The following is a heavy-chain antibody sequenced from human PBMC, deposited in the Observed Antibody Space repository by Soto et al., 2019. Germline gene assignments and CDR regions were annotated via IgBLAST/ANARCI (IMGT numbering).Heavy chain of an antibody. V-gene: IGHV3-11*01. Sequence: PGGSLRLSCAVSGFSFSDYYMNWVRQAPGKGLEWVSYINGDGTTIYYADSVKGRFTISRDNAKKSLYLQMNSLRAEDTAVYFCARGMTERNILYYLDYWGQGSLVTVSS. CDR3: ARGMTERNILYYLDY. J-gene: IGHJ4*02. CDR2: INGDGTTI. CDR1: GFSFSDYY. D-gene: IGHD1-1*01.